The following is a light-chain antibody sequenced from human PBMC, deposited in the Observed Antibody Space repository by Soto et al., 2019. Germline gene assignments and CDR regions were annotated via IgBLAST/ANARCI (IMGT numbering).Light chain of an antibody. Sequence: QSALTQPASVSGSPGQSITISCTGTSSDVGSYKFVSWYQQHPGKAPKLMIYEGSKRPSGVSNRFSGSKSGNTASLPISGLQAEDEADYYCCSYAGSSTLVFGGGTKLTVL. J-gene: IGLJ2*01. CDR3: CSYAGSSTLV. CDR1: SSDVGSYKF. V-gene: IGLV2-23*01. CDR2: EGS.